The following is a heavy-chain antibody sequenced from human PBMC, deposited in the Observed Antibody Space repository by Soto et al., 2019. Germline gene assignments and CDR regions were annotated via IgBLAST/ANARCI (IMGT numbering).Heavy chain of an antibody. J-gene: IGHJ4*02. CDR1: GDSISRSYW. CDR2: IYHSGST. D-gene: IGHD3-22*01. CDR3: ARTVVIRGTIISDFHY. Sequence: SETLSLTCAVSGDSISRSYWWSWVRQFPGKGLEWIGEIYHSGSTIYNPSLQSRVTLSVDKSKNEFSLNLSSVTAADTAVYYCARTVVIRGTIISDFHYWGQANLVTVPS. V-gene: IGHV4-4*02.